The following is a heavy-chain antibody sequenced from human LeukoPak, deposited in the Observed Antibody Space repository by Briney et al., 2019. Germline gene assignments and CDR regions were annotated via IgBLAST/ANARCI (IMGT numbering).Heavy chain of an antibody. D-gene: IGHD3-3*01. Sequence: SVKVSCKASGGTFSSYAISWVRQAPGQGLEWMGRIIPIFGTANYAQKFQGRVTITADESTSTAYMELSSLRSEDTAVYYCATFRAHNYDFWSGYLGYWGQGTLVTVSS. CDR2: IIPIFGTA. CDR3: ATFRAHNYDFWSGYLGY. CDR1: GGTFSSYA. J-gene: IGHJ4*02. V-gene: IGHV1-69*13.